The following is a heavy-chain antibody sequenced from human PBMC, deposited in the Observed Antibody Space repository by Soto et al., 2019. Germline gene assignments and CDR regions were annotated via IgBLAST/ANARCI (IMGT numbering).Heavy chain of an antibody. V-gene: IGHV3-23*01. D-gene: IGHD4-4*01. Sequence: EVKLLESGGGLVQPGGSLRLSCGVSGFTVPSNGVSLVRPAPGKGLEWVSAISPNGQGIWYADSVKGRFTISRDISRNTVFLQMDSLRAEDTAVDYCAKDRQYPRDYFHYWGQGTLVTVSS. CDR1: GFTVPSNG. CDR2: ISPNGQGI. J-gene: IGHJ4*02. CDR3: AKDRQYPRDYFHY.